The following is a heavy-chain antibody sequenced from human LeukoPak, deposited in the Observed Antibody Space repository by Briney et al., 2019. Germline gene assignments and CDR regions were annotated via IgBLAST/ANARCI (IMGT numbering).Heavy chain of an antibody. V-gene: IGHV3-20*04. CDR3: ARLKAAAGSNFDY. D-gene: IGHD6-13*01. Sequence: GGSLRLSCAASGFTFDDYGMSWVRQAPGKGLECVSGINWNGGSTSYADSVKGRFTISRDTAKNSLYLQMNSLRAEDTALYYCARLKAAAGSNFDYWGQGTLVTVSS. CDR2: INWNGGST. CDR1: GFTFDDYG. J-gene: IGHJ4*02.